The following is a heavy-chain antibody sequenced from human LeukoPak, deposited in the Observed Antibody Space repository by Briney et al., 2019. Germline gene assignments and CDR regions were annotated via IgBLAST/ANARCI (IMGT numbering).Heavy chain of an antibody. D-gene: IGHD2-2*02. J-gene: IGHJ4*02. Sequence: GGSLRLSCAASGYKFSNYGVHWIRQTPAKGLEWVTFIRYDGNKEYYADSVKGRFIVSKDNSRNAVYLQMNSLRPEDTAIYYCVKVRDQLLYSALFDSWGQGTLVTVSS. CDR1: GYKFSNYG. CDR2: IRYDGNKE. CDR3: VKVRDQLLYSALFDS. V-gene: IGHV3-30*02.